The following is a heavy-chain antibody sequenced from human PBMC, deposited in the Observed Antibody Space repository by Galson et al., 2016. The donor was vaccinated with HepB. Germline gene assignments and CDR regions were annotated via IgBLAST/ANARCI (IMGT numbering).Heavy chain of an antibody. J-gene: IGHJ3*01. V-gene: IGHV3-23*01. D-gene: IGHD6-19*01. CDR3: AKTAPYGTGWAGAFDV. Sequence: SLRLSCAASGFIFSNYAMIWVRQAPGKGLEWVSAISRGSGGGTYYADSVKGRFTIFRDNSKNTLYLQVNSLRGDDTAVYHCAKTAPYGTGWAGAFDVWGQGTLVTVSS. CDR2: ISRGSGGGT. CDR1: GFIFSNYA.